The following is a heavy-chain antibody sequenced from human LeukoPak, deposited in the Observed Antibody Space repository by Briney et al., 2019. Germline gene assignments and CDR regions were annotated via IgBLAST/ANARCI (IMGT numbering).Heavy chain of an antibody. Sequence: WETLSLTCTVSGGSISSYYWSWIRQPPGKGLEWIGYIYYSGSTNYNPSLKSRVTISVDTSKNQFSLKLSSVTAADTAVYYCARGLVGVNYWGQGTLVTVSS. J-gene: IGHJ4*02. CDR1: GGSISSYY. CDR3: ARGLVGVNY. CDR2: IYYSGST. V-gene: IGHV4-59*01. D-gene: IGHD2-2*01.